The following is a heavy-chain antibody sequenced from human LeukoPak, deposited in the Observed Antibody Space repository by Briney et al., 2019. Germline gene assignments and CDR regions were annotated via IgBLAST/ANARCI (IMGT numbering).Heavy chain of an antibody. D-gene: IGHD6-19*01. V-gene: IGHV3-23*01. J-gene: IGHJ4*02. CDR1: GFTFSSYA. Sequence: GGSLRLSRAASGFTFSSYAMSWVRQAPGKGLEWVSAISGSGGSTYYADSVKGRFTISRDNSKNTLYLQMNSLRAEDTAVYYCARRSSGWSKYYDYWGQGTLVTVSS. CDR3: ARRSSGWSKYYDY. CDR2: ISGSGGST.